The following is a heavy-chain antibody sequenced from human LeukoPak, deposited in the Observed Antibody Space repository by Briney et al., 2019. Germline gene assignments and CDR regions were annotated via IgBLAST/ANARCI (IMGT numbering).Heavy chain of an antibody. V-gene: IGHV3-23*01. D-gene: IGHD2-15*01. Sequence: GGFLRLSCAASGFTFSNYAMSWVRQAPGKGLEWVSAISGSGGSTYYADSVKGRFTISRDNLKNTVSLQMNNLRVEDTAVYYCAKGGLGYCSGGSCSYADNWGQGTLVTVSS. CDR1: GFTFSNYA. CDR3: AKGGLGYCSGGSCSYADN. J-gene: IGHJ4*02. CDR2: ISGSGGST.